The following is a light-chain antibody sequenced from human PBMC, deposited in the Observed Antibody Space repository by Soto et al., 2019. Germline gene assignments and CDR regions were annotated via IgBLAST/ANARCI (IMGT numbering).Light chain of an antibody. Sequence: QSVLTQPPSASGSPGQSLTISCTGTSSDVGAHNYVSWYQQNLGKAPKLMLYDVNKRPSGVPDRFSGSKSGNTASLTVSGLQAEDDADYYCSSYAGGNNWVFGGGTKLTVL. J-gene: IGLJ3*02. CDR2: DVN. V-gene: IGLV2-8*01. CDR1: SSDVGAHNY. CDR3: SSYAGGNNWV.